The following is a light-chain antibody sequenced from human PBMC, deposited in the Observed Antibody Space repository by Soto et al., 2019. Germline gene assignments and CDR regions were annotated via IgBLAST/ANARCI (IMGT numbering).Light chain of an antibody. J-gene: IGLJ2*01. CDR3: SSYTSSSPHVV. CDR1: SSDVGGYNY. CDR2: DVS. Sequence: QSALTQPASVSGSPGQSITISCTGTSSDVGGYNYVSWYQQHPGKVPKLMIFDVSDRPSGVSNRFSGSKSGNTASLTISGLQAEDEADYYCSSYTSSSPHVVFGGGTQLTVL. V-gene: IGLV2-14*01.